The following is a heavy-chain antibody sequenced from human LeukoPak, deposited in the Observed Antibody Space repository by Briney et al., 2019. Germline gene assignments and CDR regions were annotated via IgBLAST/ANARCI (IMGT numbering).Heavy chain of an antibody. Sequence: PGGSLILSCAASGFTFSSYTMNWVRQAPGKGLEWVSTISSTSGVIYYADSMKGRFTISRDNAKNSLYLQMNSLRAEDTAVYYCVGKPVGDMPFDYWGQGTLVTVSS. CDR3: VGKPVGDMPFDY. D-gene: IGHD2-21*02. V-gene: IGHV3-21*01. CDR1: GFTFSSYT. CDR2: ISSTSGVI. J-gene: IGHJ4*02.